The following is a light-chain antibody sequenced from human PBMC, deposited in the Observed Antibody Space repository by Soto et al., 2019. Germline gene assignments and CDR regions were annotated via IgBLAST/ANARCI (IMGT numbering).Light chain of an antibody. V-gene: IGLV3-21*02. CDR1: NIGSKS. CDR2: DDS. CDR3: QVWDVSSVHFV. J-gene: IGLJ1*01. Sequence: SYELTQPPSVSVAPGQTARITCGGSNIGSKSGHWYQQKPGQAPVLVVYDDSDRPSGIPERFSGSNSGNTATLTISRVEAGDEADYYCQVWDVSSVHFVFGTGTKLTVL.